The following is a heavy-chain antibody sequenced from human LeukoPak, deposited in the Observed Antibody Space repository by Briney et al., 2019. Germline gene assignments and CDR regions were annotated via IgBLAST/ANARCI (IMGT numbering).Heavy chain of an antibody. Sequence: GGSLRLSCAASGFTVSSNYMSWVRQAPGKGLEWVSAISGSGGSTYYADSMKGRFTISRDNSKNTLYLQMNSLRAEDTAVYYCAKGSYSSSWFVSFDYWGQGTLVTVSS. D-gene: IGHD6-13*01. CDR2: ISGSGGST. J-gene: IGHJ4*02. CDR1: GFTVSSNY. V-gene: IGHV3-23*01. CDR3: AKGSYSSSWFVSFDY.